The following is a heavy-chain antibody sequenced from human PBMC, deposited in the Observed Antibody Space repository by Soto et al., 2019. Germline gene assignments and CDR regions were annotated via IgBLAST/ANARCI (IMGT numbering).Heavy chain of an antibody. J-gene: IGHJ6*03. V-gene: IGHV4-34*01. Sequence: QVQVQQRGAGLLKPSETLFLTCVVSGGSLSDDFWSWIRQPPERGLEWIGEINHHGSINYNPFIRTRVTMSVYTSKNQFSLTLNSLTAAHTPTHYCATGSISHWAYFYYMDVWDRGTTVTFSS. CDR1: GGSLSDDF. CDR2: INHHGSI. CDR3: ATGSISHWAYFYYMDV. D-gene: IGHD2-21*01.